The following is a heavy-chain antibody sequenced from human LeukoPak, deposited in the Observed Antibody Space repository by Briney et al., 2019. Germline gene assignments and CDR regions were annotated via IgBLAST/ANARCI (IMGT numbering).Heavy chain of an antibody. D-gene: IGHD5-24*01. CDR1: GGSISSGSYY. V-gene: IGHV4-61*02. J-gene: IGHJ4*02. Sequence: PSETLSLTCTVSGGSISSGSYYWSWIRQPAGKGLEWIGRIYTSGSTNYNPSLKSRVTISVETSKNQFSLKLSSVTAADTAVYYCARDSSMGWLQYFDYWGQGILVTVSS. CDR3: ARDSSMGWLQYFDY. CDR2: IYTSGST.